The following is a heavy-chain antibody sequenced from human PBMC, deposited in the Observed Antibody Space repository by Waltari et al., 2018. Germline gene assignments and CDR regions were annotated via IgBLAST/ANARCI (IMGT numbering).Heavy chain of an antibody. J-gene: IGHJ4*02. Sequence: QVQLVESGGGVVQPGRSLRLSCAASGFTFSSYGMHWVRQAPGKGLEWVAVIWYDGSNKYYADSVKGRFNISRDNSKNTLYLQMNSLRAEDTAVYYCARDKRGGITTTYYDFWSGYYALFDYWGQGTLVTVSS. CDR2: IWYDGSNK. V-gene: IGHV3-33*01. CDR1: GFTFSSYG. D-gene: IGHD3-3*01. CDR3: ARDKRGGITTTYYDFWSGYYALFDY.